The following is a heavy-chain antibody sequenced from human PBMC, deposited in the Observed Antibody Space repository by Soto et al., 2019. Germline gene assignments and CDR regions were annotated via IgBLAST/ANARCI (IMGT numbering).Heavy chain of an antibody. V-gene: IGHV3-53*01. J-gene: IGHJ5*02. CDR3: ARQLSGSWYNWFDP. Sequence: PGGSLRLSCAASGFSVTANSMSWVRQAPGKGLEWVSVMHSDVTTYYADSMKGRFIISRDNSKNTLYLQMSNLRGEDTARYFCARQLSGSWYNWFDPWGQGTLVTVSS. CDR2: MHSDVTT. D-gene: IGHD6-13*01. CDR1: GFSVTANS.